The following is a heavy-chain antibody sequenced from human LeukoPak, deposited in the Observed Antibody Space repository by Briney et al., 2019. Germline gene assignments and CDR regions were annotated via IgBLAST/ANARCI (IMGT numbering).Heavy chain of an antibody. CDR2: ISSGSSAI. V-gene: IGHV3-21*01. CDR1: GFTFNTNT. J-gene: IGHJ4*02. Sequence: GGSLRLSCAASGFTFNTNTMKWVRQAPGKGLEWVSIISSGSSAIFSADALKGRFTISRDDAKNLLYLDMNSLRAEDTAVYYCARGHTAVTRHFDFWGQGTLVTVSS. CDR3: ARGHTAVTRHFDF. D-gene: IGHD4-17*01.